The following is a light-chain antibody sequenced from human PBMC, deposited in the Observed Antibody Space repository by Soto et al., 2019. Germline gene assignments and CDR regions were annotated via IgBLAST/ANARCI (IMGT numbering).Light chain of an antibody. Sequence: EIVMAQSPAPLSVSSGERDTLSFWASPSVSSNLAWYQQKPGKAPRLLIYGASTRATGIPARFSGSGSGTEFTLTISRLQSEDFAVYHCQQYNNWPPLTFGGGTKVEIK. CDR3: QQYNNWPPLT. CDR2: GAS. J-gene: IGKJ4*01. CDR1: PSVSSN. V-gene: IGKV3D-15*01.